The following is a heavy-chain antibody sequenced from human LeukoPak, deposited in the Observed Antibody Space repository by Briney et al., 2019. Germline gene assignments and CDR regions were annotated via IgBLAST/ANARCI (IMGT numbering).Heavy chain of an antibody. Sequence: ASVKVSCKASGYTFTSYGISWVRQAPGQGLEWMGWISAYNGNTNYAQKFQGRVTMTRNTSISTAYMELSSLRSEDTAVYYCARGLSSSWYEGVDYWGQGTLVTVSS. CDR1: GYTFTSYG. D-gene: IGHD6-13*01. CDR2: ISAYNGNT. CDR3: ARGLSSSWYEGVDY. J-gene: IGHJ4*02. V-gene: IGHV1-18*01.